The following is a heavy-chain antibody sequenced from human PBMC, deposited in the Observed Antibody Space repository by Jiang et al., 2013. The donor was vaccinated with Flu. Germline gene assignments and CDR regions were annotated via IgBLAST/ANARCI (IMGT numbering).Heavy chain of an antibody. CDR3: ARDPRDWAAGGSSYYYANGR. CDR2: TYYRSQWYN. CDR1: GDSVSSNSAA. J-gene: IGHJ6*02. D-gene: IGHD6-13*01. Sequence: GLVKPSQTLSLTCDISGDSVSSNSAAWNWIRQSPWRGLEWLGRTYYRSQWYNDYAVSVKSRITINADASKNQFSLQLKSVTREDTAIYYCARDPRDWAAGGSSYYYANGRLGPRDHGHRLL. V-gene: IGHV6-1*01.